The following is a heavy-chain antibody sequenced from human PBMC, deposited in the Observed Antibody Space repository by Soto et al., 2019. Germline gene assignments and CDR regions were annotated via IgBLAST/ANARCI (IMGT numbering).Heavy chain of an antibody. Sequence: QVQLVQSGAEVKKPGSSVKVSCKASGGTFSSYAISWVRQAPGQGLEWMGGIIPIFGTANYAQKFQGRVTITAGESTSTAYMELSSLRSEDTAVYYCARVRVLRYFDWFGWFDPWGQGTLVTVSS. J-gene: IGHJ5*02. CDR3: ARVRVLRYFDWFGWFDP. V-gene: IGHV1-69*01. CDR1: GGTFSSYA. CDR2: IIPIFGTA. D-gene: IGHD3-9*01.